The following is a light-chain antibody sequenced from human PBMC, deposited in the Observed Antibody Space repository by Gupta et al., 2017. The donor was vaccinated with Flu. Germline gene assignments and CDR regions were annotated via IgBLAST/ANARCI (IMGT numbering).Light chain of an antibody. V-gene: IGKV1-39*01. Sequence: IQMAQFPSSLSASVGDRGTSTCRESQDIVNYLNWYQQRPGKAHKIMISRVQNEVPSRFSASGSGTDFTLTIRGRQPEDSATYYCQQRYSTLWTFGQGTKVEV. J-gene: IGKJ1*01. CDR1: QDIVNY. CDR3: QQRYSTLWT.